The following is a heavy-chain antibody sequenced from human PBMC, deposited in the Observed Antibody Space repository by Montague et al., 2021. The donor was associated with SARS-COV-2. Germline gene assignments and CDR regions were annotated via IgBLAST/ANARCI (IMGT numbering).Heavy chain of an antibody. CDR2: IYHSGSN. CDR3: ARDGSLRFEILICPRTYSCAMDV. CDR1: GGSISSSSYY. J-gene: IGHJ6*02. V-gene: IGHV4-39*07. Sequence: SETLSLTCTVSGGSISSSSYYWGWICQPPGKGLEWNGSIYHSGSNYYNLSLKSRVSISVDTYKNQFSLKLSSVTAADTAVYYCARDGSLRFEILICPRTYSCAMDVWGQGTPVTVSS. D-gene: IGHD3-9*01.